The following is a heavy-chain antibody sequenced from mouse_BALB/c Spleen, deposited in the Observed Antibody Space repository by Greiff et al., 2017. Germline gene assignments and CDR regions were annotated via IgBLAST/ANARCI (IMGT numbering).Heavy chain of an antibody. CDR1: GFSLTSYG. CDR3: ARAGYYAMDY. CDR2: IWAGGST. J-gene: IGHJ4*01. Sequence: VQVVESGPGLVAPSQSLSITCTVSGFSLTSYGVHWVRQPPGKGLEWLGVIWAGGSTNYNSALMSRLSISKDNSTSQVFLKMNSLQTDDSAMYYCARAGYYAMDYWGQGTSVTVSS. V-gene: IGHV2-9*02.